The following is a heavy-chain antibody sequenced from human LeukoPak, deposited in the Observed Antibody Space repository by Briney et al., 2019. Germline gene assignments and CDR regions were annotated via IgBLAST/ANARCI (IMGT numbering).Heavy chain of an antibody. V-gene: IGHV3-33*08. Sequence: PGGSLRLSCAASGFTFSTYTMNWVRQAPGKGLEWVAVIRYDGSTIYYADSVKGRFTISRDDSKKTLYLQMDSLRAEDTAVYYCARAYSRESGYDFVFGYWGQGTLVTVSS. CDR3: ARAYSRESGYDFVFGY. CDR2: IRYDGSTI. J-gene: IGHJ4*02. CDR1: GFTFSTYT. D-gene: IGHD5-12*01.